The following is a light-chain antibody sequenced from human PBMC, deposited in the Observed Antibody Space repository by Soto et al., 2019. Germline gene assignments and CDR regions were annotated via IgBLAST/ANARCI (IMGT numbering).Light chain of an antibody. CDR1: QSVSRTY. CDR2: EAS. J-gene: IGKJ1*01. V-gene: IGKV3-20*01. Sequence: ENVLTQSPGTLSLSPGERATLSCRASQSVSRTYLAWYRQKPGQAPRLLIFEASNRATGIPDRFSGSGPGTDFTLTISRLEREDFAVYYCQQYNIWPPWTFGQGTKVEVK. CDR3: QQYNIWPPWT.